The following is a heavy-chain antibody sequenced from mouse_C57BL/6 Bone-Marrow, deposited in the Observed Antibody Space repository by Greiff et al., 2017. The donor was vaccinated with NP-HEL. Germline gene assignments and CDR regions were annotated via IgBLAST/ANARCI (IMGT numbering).Heavy chain of an antibody. J-gene: IGHJ3*01. Sequence: EVKLVESGGGLVQSGRSLRLSCATSGFTFSDFYMEWVRQAPGKGLEWIAASRNKANDYTTEYSASVKGRFIVSRDTSQSILYLQMNALRAEDTAIYYCARASDGYPAWFAYWGQGTLVTVSA. V-gene: IGHV7-1*01. CDR2: SRNKANDYTT. CDR3: ARASDGYPAWFAY. D-gene: IGHD2-3*01. CDR1: GFTFSDFY.